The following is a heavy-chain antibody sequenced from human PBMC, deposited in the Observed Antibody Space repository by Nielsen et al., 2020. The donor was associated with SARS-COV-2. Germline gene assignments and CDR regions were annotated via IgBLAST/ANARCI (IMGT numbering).Heavy chain of an antibody. Sequence: WLRQPPGKGLEWIGEINHSGSTNYNPSLKSRVTISVDTSKNQFSLKLSSVTAADTAVYYCARVRRGYDSSGYYLNWFDPWGQGTLVTVSS. CDR2: INHSGST. CDR3: ARVRRGYDSSGYYLNWFDP. V-gene: IGHV4-34*13. J-gene: IGHJ5*02. D-gene: IGHD3-22*01.